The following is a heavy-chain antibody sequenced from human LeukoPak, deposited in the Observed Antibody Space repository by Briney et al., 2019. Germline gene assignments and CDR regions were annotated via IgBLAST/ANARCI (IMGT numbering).Heavy chain of an antibody. CDR3: ARGGDYYDSSGYYGY. D-gene: IGHD3-22*01. J-gene: IGHJ4*02. V-gene: IGHV4-31*03. CDR1: GGSFSSVGSY. Sequence: SQTLSLTCTVSGGSFSSVGSYWSWIRQFPGKGLEWIGYFYYSGNVYYNPSLKGRVTISGDNAKNSLYLQMNSLRAEDTAVYYCARGGDYYDSSGYYGYWGQGTLVTVSS. CDR2: FYYSGNV.